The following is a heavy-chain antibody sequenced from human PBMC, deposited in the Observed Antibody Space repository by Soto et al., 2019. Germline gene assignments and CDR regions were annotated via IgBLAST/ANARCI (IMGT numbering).Heavy chain of an antibody. J-gene: IGHJ5*02. CDR2: IWYDGSNK. CDR1: GFTFSSYG. Sequence: QVQLVESGGGVVQPGRSLRLSCAASGFTFSSYGMHWVRQAPGKGLEWVAVIWYDGSNKYYADSVKGRFTISRDNSKNTLYRQMNSLRAEDTAVYYCARATGYTGNWFDPWGQGTLVTVSS. V-gene: IGHV3-33*01. D-gene: IGHD3-9*01. CDR3: ARATGYTGNWFDP.